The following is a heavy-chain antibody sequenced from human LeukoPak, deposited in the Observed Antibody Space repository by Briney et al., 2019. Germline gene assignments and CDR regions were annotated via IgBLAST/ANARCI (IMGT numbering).Heavy chain of an antibody. CDR1: GGSISNYY. V-gene: IGHV4-59*12. Sequence: SETLSLTCTVSGGSISNYYWSWVRQSPGKGLEWIGYIHSSGSPNYNPSLKSRVIISVDTSKNQFSLKLSSVTAADTAVYYCARRRYSYGFNYYYMDVWGKGTTVTVSS. D-gene: IGHD5-18*01. J-gene: IGHJ6*03. CDR3: ARRRYSYGFNYYYMDV. CDR2: IHSSGSP.